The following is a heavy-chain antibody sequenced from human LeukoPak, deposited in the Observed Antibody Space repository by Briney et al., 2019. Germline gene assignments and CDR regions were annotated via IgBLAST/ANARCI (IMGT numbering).Heavy chain of an antibody. CDR3: ARGRVGAIPDY. CDR2: IGTAGDT. D-gene: IGHD1-26*01. Sequence: PGGSLTLSCAASGFTFSSYDMHWVRQATGKGLEWVSAIGTAGDTYYPGSVKGRFTISRENSKNSLYLQMNSLRAGDTAVYYCARGRVGAIPDYWGQGTLVTVSS. J-gene: IGHJ4*02. V-gene: IGHV3-13*01. CDR1: GFTFSSYD.